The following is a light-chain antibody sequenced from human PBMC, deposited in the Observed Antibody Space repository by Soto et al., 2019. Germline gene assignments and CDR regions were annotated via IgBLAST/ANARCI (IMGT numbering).Light chain of an antibody. J-gene: IGKJ1*01. CDR1: QSISTY. Sequence: DIQVTQSPSSLSASVGDRVAITCRASQSISTYLHWYQQKPGKAPKLLIFAASSLQSGVPSRFSGSGSGTDFTLTISSLQPEDFAIYFCQQSHNTPRTFGQGTKVDIK. CDR2: AAS. V-gene: IGKV1-39*01. CDR3: QQSHNTPRT.